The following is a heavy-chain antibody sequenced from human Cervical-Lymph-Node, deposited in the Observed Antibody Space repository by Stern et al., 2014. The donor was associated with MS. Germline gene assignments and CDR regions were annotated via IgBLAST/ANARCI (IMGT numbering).Heavy chain of an antibody. CDR1: GFTFSSYG. V-gene: IGHV3-30*18. CDR3: ANGSGMDV. D-gene: IGHD1-26*01. Sequence: DQLVESGGGVVQPGRSLRLSCAASGFTFSSYGMHWVRQAPGKGLEWVAVISYDGSNKYYADSVKGRFTISRDNSKNTLYLQMNSLRAEDTAVYYCANGSGMDVWGQGTTVTVSS. CDR2: ISYDGSNK. J-gene: IGHJ6*02.